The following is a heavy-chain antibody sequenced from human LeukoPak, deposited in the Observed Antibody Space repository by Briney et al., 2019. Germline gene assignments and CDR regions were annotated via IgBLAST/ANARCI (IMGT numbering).Heavy chain of an antibody. Sequence: QSGGSLRNSCEGTALTWRSLYMPGVAESPGKGLEWVPFIWYDGSNKYYADSVKGRFTISRDNSKNTLYLQMNSLRAEDTAVYYCAKAPLEDYYYYMDVWGKGTTVTVSS. CDR3: AKAPLEDYYYYMDV. CDR2: IWYDGSNK. V-gene: IGHV3-30*02. CDR1: ALTWRSLY. J-gene: IGHJ6*03.